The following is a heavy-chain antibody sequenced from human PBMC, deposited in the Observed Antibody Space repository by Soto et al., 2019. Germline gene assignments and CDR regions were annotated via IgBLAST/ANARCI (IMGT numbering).Heavy chain of an antibody. CDR2: IYHTGST. J-gene: IGHJ4*02. CDR1: GGSMSTVGHY. V-gene: IGHV4-31*03. D-gene: IGHD6-13*01. CDR3: SRSTGPRTSRTCDY. Sequence: SQALSLPCSVSGGSMSTVGHYWTWIRQTPGKGLEWIGSIYHTGSTYYSKSLRSRLTMSVGTSKSQFSLRLSSVTAADTAVYYCSRSTGPRTSRTCDYCCQGSLVTVSS.